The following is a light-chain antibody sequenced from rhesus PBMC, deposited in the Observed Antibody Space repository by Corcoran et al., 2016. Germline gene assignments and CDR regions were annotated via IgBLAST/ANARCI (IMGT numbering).Light chain of an antibody. CDR1: QGISSY. Sequence: DIQLTQSPSSLSASVGDRVTITCRASQGISSYLAWYQQKQGKAPKLLIYDASNLQSGVPSRFRGSGSGTCFTLTSSILQPEYCAVYYCQQRNSYPFTVGPGTKLDIK. CDR2: DAS. V-gene: IGKV1-38*01. J-gene: IGKJ3*01. CDR3: QQRNSYPFT.